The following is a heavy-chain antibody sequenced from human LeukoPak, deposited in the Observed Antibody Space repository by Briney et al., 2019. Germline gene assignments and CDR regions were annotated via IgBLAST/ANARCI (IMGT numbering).Heavy chain of an antibody. Sequence: ASVKVSSKASGYTFTSYGISWVRQAPGQGLEWMGWISAYNGNTNCAQKLQGRGTMTTDTSTSTAYMELRSLRSDGTAVYYCARDRTGYYRAFAALVDWGQGTLVTVSS. D-gene: IGHD3/OR15-3a*01. CDR2: ISAYNGNT. V-gene: IGHV1-18*01. CDR1: GYTFTSYG. CDR3: ARDRTGYYRAFAALVD. J-gene: IGHJ4*02.